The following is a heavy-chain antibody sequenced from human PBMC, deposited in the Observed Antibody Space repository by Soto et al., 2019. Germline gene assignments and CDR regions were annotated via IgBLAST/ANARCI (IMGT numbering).Heavy chain of an antibody. Sequence: QVQLVESGGGVVQPERSLRLSCAASGFTFSSYAMHWVRQAPGKGLEWVAVISYDGSNKYYADSVKGRFTISRDNSKNTLYLQMNSLRAEDTAVYYCASVPAARALSDYWGQGTLVTVSS. CDR2: ISYDGSNK. V-gene: IGHV3-30-3*01. CDR3: ASVPAARALSDY. J-gene: IGHJ4*02. CDR1: GFTFSSYA. D-gene: IGHD2-2*01.